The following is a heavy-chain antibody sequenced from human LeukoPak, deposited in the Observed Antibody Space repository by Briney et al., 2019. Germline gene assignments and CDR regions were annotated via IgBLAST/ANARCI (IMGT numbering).Heavy chain of an antibody. CDR2: ISSSGSTI. V-gene: IGHV3-48*03. CDR1: GFTFSSYE. Sequence: GGSLRLSCAASGFTFSSYEMNCVRQAPGKGLEWVSYISSSGSTIYYADSVKGRFTISRDNAKNSLYLQMNSLRAEDTAVYYCAREPTPDGDPHYYYGMDVWGKGTTVTVSS. D-gene: IGHD4-17*01. CDR3: AREPTPDGDPHYYYGMDV. J-gene: IGHJ6*04.